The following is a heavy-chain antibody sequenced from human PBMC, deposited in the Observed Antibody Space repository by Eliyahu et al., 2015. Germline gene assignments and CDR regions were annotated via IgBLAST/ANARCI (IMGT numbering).Heavy chain of an antibody. CDR2: ISGSGGST. CDR3: AKVPRTYYYYYYMDV. Sequence: EVQLLESGGGLVQPGGSLXLSXAASGFXFXSYAMSWVRQAPGKGLEWVSAISGSGGSTYYADSVKGRFTISRDNSKNTLYLQMNSLRAEDTAVYYCAKVPRTYYYYYYMDVWGKGTTVTVSS. V-gene: IGHV3-23*01. J-gene: IGHJ6*03. CDR1: GFXFXSYA.